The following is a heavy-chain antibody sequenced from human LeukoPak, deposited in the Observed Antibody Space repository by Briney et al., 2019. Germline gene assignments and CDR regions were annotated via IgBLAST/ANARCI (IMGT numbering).Heavy chain of an antibody. CDR3: ARDYCSSTSCLFDY. CDR1: GYTFTGYH. Sequence: ASVKVSCKASGYTFTGYHMHWVRRAPGQGLEWMGRINPNSGDTNYAQKFQGRVTMTRDTSISTAYMELSRLRSDDTAVYYCARDYCSSTSCLFDYWGQGALVTVSS. D-gene: IGHD2-2*01. J-gene: IGHJ4*02. CDR2: INPNSGDT. V-gene: IGHV1-2*06.